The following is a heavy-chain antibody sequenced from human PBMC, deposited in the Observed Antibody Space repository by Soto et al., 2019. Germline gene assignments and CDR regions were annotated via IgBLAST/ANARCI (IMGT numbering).Heavy chain of an antibody. Sequence: EVQLVESGGGLVQPGGSLRLSCAASGFTFSSDWMTWVRQAPGKGLEWVANIKQDGSEKYYVDSVKGRFTVSRDNARNSLYLQMNSLTAEDTAVYYCARGGYSSSWYWVYWGQGTLVTVSS. CDR2: IKQDGSEK. CDR3: ARGGYSSSWYWVY. D-gene: IGHD6-13*01. J-gene: IGHJ4*01. V-gene: IGHV3-7*01. CDR1: GFTFSSDW.